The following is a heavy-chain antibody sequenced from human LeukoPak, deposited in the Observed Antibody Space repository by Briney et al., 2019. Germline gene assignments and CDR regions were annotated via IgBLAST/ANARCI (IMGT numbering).Heavy chain of an antibody. J-gene: IGHJ5*02. CDR2: ISGTGGRT. V-gene: IGHV3-23*01. Sequence: GGSLRLSCTASGFTFSNYAMTWVRQAPGKGLEWVSSISGTGGRTYSADSVKSRFTISRDNSKNTLYLQMNSLGAEDTAVYYCAKHGMGRSWFDPRGQGTLVTVSS. CDR1: GFTFSNYA. CDR3: AKHGMGRSWFDP. D-gene: IGHD3-10*01.